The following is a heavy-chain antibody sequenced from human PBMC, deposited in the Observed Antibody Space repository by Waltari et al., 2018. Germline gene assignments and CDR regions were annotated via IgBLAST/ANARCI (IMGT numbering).Heavy chain of an antibody. CDR2: IIGSGDTT. V-gene: IGHV3-23*01. Sequence: EVHILESGGGLVQTGGYLRLSCTASGFTFSSHAMAWYGKPPGKGLEWVSTIIGSGDTTYYADSVKGRFTISRDNSENTLYLQLNSLRADDTATYYCAKAKSTAAPDKNFDYWGQGTRVTVSS. D-gene: IGHD6-6*01. CDR1: GFTFSSHA. J-gene: IGHJ4*02. CDR3: AKAKSTAAPDKNFDY.